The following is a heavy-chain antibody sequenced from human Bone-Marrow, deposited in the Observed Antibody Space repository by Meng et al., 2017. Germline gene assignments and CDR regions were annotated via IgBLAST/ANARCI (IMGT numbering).Heavy chain of an antibody. CDR2: INPNSGGT. J-gene: IGHJ5*02. V-gene: IGHV1-2*06. CDR3: ARDPTSGWYRSRFDP. D-gene: IGHD6-19*01. CDR1: GYTFTGYY. Sequence: ASVKVSCKASGYTFTGYYMHWVRQAPGQGLEWMGRINPNSGGTNYAQKFQGRVTMTRDTSISTAYMELSRLRSDDTAVYYCARDPTSGWYRSRFDPWGQGTLVTVSS.